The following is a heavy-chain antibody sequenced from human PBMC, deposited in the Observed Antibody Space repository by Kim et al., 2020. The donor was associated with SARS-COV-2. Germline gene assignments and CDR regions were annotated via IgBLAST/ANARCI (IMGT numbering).Heavy chain of an antibody. Sequence: SETLSLTCAVSGGSISSGGYSWSWIRQPPGKGLEWIGYIYHSGSTYYNPSLKSRVTISVDRSKNQFSLKLSSVTAADTAVYYCARVRKGAVGGVYYYYYMDVWGKGTTVTVSS. CDR1: GGSISSGGYS. J-gene: IGHJ6*03. D-gene: IGHD3-16*01. CDR3: ARVRKGAVGGVYYYYYMDV. V-gene: IGHV4-30-2*01. CDR2: IYHSGST.